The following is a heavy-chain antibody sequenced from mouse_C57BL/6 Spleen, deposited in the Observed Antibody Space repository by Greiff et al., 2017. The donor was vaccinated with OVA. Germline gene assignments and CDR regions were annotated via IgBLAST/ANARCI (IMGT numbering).Heavy chain of an antibody. CDR3: TTDYRVDY. CDR1: GFNIKDDY. D-gene: IGHD2-13*01. Sequence: EVKLVESGAELVRPGASVKLSCTASGFNIKDDYMHWVKQRPEQGLEWIGWIDPENGDTEYASKFQGKATITADTSSNTAYLQLSSLTSEDTAVYYCTTDYRVDYWGQGTSVTVSS. J-gene: IGHJ4*01. CDR2: IDPENGDT. V-gene: IGHV14-4*01.